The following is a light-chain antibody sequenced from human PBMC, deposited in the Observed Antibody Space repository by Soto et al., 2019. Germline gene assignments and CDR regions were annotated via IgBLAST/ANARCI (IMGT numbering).Light chain of an antibody. CDR3: QQYGSSLYT. V-gene: IGKV3-20*01. J-gene: IGKJ2*01. CDR2: GAS. Sequence: EIVLTQSPGTLSLSPGERATLSCRANQSVSSSYLAWYQQKPGQAPRLLIYGASSSATGIPDRFSGSGSGTDFTLTISSLEPEDFSVYYCQQYGSSLYTFGQGTKLEIK. CDR1: QSVSSSY.